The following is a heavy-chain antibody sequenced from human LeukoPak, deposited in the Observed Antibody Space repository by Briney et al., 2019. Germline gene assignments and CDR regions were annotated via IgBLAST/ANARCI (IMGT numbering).Heavy chain of an antibody. CDR1: GGSISTDY. J-gene: IGHJ4*02. V-gene: IGHV4-39*01. CDR3: ARLAVNFDY. Sequence: SETLSLTCTVSGGSISTDYWGWIRQPPGKGLEWIGSIYYTGSTYYNPSLKSRVTISVDTSKNQFSLKLSSVTAADTAVYYCARLAVNFDYWGQGTLVTVSS. CDR2: IYYTGST.